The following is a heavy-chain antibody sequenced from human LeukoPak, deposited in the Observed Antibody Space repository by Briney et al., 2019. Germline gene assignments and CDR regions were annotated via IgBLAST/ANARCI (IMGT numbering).Heavy chain of an antibody. CDR2: FDPEGGET. CDR1: GYTLTELS. Sequence: ASVKVSCKVSGYTLTELSMHWVRQAPGKGLEWMGGFDPEGGETFYAQKFQGRVTMTEDTSTDTAYMELSSLRSEDTAVYYSATDYYYDSSGSYYTVDYWGQGTLVTVSS. J-gene: IGHJ4*02. V-gene: IGHV1-24*01. CDR3: ATDYYYDSSGSYYTVDY. D-gene: IGHD3-22*01.